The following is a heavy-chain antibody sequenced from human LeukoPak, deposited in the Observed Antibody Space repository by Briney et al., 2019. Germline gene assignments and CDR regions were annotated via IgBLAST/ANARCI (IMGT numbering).Heavy chain of an antibody. Sequence: PSETLSLTCTVSGGSINGYYWSWIRQPPGKGLEWVGYIYYSGSTNYNPSLKSRVTISVDTSKNQFSLKLSSVTAADTAVYYCARQGGYSSGWSYWGQGTLVTVSS. J-gene: IGHJ4*02. V-gene: IGHV4-59*08. CDR1: GGSINGYY. CDR2: IYYSGST. D-gene: IGHD6-19*01. CDR3: ARQGGYSSGWSY.